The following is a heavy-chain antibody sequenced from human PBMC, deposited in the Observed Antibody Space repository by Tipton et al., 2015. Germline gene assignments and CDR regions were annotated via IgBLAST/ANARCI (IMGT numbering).Heavy chain of an antibody. CDR1: GFNFSTYW. CDR3: ARDLYRAYDY. D-gene: IGHD2-8*01. CDR2: IKQDGSER. V-gene: IGHV3-7*01. J-gene: IGHJ4*02. Sequence: SLRLSCAGSGFNFSTYWMSWVRQAPGKGLEWVANIKQDGSERYYVDSVKGRFTISRDNAENTVYLLMTSLRVEDTAVYYCARDLYRAYDYWGQGTVVTVSS.